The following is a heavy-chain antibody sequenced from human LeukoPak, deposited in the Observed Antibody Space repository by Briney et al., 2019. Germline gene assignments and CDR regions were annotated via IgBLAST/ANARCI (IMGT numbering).Heavy chain of an antibody. V-gene: IGHV1-8*01. CDR3: ARGAAYYYDSSGLGFDI. Sequence: ASVKVSCKASGYTFTSYDINWVRQATGQGLEWMGWMNPNSGNTGYAQKFQGRVTMTRNTSISTAYMELSSLRSEDTAVYYCARGAAYYYDSSGLGFDIWGQGTMVTVSS. CDR1: GYTFTSYD. CDR2: MNPNSGNT. J-gene: IGHJ3*02. D-gene: IGHD3-22*01.